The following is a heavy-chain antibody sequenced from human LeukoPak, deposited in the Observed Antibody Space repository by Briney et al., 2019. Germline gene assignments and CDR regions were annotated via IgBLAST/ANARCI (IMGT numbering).Heavy chain of an antibody. CDR1: GGSISSYY. D-gene: IGHD3-10*01. Sequence: SETLSLTCTVSGGSISSYYWSWIRQPAGKGLEWIGRIYTSGSTNYNPSLKSRVTMSVDTSKNQFSLKLSSVTAADTAVYYCARDRSQRITMVRGVLSNWFDPWGQGTLVTVSS. CDR3: ARDRSQRITMVRGVLSNWFDP. J-gene: IGHJ5*02. V-gene: IGHV4-4*07. CDR2: IYTSGST.